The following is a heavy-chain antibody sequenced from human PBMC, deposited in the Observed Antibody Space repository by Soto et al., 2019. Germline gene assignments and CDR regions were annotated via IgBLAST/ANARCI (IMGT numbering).Heavy chain of an antibody. D-gene: IGHD4-17*01. CDR2: ISANGDTI. J-gene: IGHJ4*02. CDR1: GFTVDDYA. CDR3: AKDMKWGGMTTIQYFDS. V-gene: IGHV3-9*01. Sequence: GGSLRLSCVASGFTVDDYAMHWVRQAPGKGLEWVSGISANGDTIDYADSVKGRFTISRDNAKNSLFLQMNSLRPEDTALYYCAKDMKWGGMTTIQYFDSWGQGTQVTVSS.